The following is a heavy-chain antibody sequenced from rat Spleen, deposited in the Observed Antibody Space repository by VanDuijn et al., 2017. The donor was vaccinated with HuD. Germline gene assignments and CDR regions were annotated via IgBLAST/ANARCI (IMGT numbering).Heavy chain of an antibody. CDR3: ARQSSYGGYPNWYFDF. D-gene: IGHD1-11*01. CDR1: GFTFSNYD. CDR2: ISYDGITT. V-gene: IGHV5-29*01. Sequence: EVQLVESGGGLVQPGRSLKLSCAASGFTFSNYDMAWVRQAPTKGLEWVAAISYDGITTYYRDSVRGRFTISRDNAKSTLYLQMDSLRSEDTATYYCARQSSYGGYPNWYFDFWGPGTMVTVSS. J-gene: IGHJ1*01.